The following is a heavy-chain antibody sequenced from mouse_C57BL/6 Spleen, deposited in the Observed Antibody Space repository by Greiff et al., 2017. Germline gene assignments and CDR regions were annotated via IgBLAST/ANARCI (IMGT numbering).Heavy chain of an antibody. V-gene: IGHV14-4*01. CDR2: IDPENGDT. J-gene: IGHJ3*01. Sequence: VQLKQSGAELVRPGASVKLSCTASGFNIKDDYMHWVKQRPEQGLEWIGWIDPENGDTEYASKFQGKATITADTSSNTAYLQLSSLTSEDTAVYYCTTSWDSNYESLFAYWGQGTLVTVSA. CDR1: GFNIKDDY. D-gene: IGHD2-5*01. CDR3: TTSWDSNYESLFAY.